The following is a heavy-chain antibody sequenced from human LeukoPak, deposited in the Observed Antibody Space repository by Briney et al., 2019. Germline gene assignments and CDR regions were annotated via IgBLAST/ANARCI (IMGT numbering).Heavy chain of an antibody. CDR3: ARTIQPNLLTPFDY. V-gene: IGHV1-2*04. CDR2: INPNSGGT. CDR1: GYTFTGYY. J-gene: IGHJ4*02. D-gene: IGHD5-18*01. Sequence: ASVKVSCKASGYTFTGYYMHWVRQAPGQGLEWMGWINPNSGGTNYAQKFQGWVTMTRDTSISTAYMELSRLGSDDTAVYYCARTIQPNLLTPFDYWGQGTLVTVSS.